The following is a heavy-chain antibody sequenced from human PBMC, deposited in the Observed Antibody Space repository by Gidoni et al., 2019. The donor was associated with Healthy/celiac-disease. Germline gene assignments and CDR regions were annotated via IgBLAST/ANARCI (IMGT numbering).Heavy chain of an antibody. V-gene: IGHV4-34*01. D-gene: IGHD1-26*01. CDR2: IKHSGST. J-gene: IGHJ5*02. Sequence: QVQLQQWGAGLVKPSETLSLTCDVYGGSFSGYYWSWIRQPPGKGLEWIGEIKHSGSTNDNPSLKSRVTISVDTSKNQFSLQLSSVTAADTAVYYCARWGDSGSPWGQGTLVTVSS. CDR3: ARWGDSGSP. CDR1: GGSFSGYY.